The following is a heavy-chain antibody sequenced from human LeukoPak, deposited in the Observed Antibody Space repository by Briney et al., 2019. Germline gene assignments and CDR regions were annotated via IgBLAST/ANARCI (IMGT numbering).Heavy chain of an antibody. CDR3: ASSEVAGTYRYFDL. V-gene: IGHV4-30-2*01. CDR1: GVSVGSGGYS. J-gene: IGHJ2*01. Sequence: SETLSLTCGVSGVSVGSGGYSWSWIRQPPGKGLEWIGYIYHSGSTYYNPSLKSRVTISVDRSKNQFSLKLSSVTAADTAVYYCASSEVAGTYRYFDLWGRGTLVTVSS. CDR2: IYHSGST. D-gene: IGHD6-19*01.